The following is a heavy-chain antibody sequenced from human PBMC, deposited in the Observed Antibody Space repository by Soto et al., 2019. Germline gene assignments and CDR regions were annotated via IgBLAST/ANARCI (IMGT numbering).Heavy chain of an antibody. Sequence: PSETLSLTCNVSGVSIGGYYWNWLRPPAGKGLEWIGYVYYTGSTNYNPSLEGRATISVDSSKNQVSLNLRSVTAADSATYYCARVITYHYGMDVWGQGITVTVSS. J-gene: IGHJ6*02. V-gene: IGHV4-59*01. CDR1: GVSIGGYY. CDR3: ARVITYHYGMDV. CDR2: VYYTGST. D-gene: IGHD3-16*01.